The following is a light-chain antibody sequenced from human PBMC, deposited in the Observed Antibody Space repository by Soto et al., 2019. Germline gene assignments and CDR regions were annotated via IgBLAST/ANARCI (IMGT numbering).Light chain of an antibody. Sequence: VLAQSSSASASLGSSVKLTCTLSSGHSTYIIAWHQQQPGKAPRYLMNLEGSGSYNKGSGVPDRFSGSSSGADRYLTISNLQFEDEADYYCETWDTNTRVFGTGTKVTVL. CDR3: ETWDTNTRV. V-gene: IGLV4-60*02. CDR2: LEGSGSY. CDR1: SGHSTYI. J-gene: IGLJ1*01.